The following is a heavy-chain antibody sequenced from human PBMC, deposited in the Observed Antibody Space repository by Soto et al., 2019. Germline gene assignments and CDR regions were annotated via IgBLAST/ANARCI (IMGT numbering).Heavy chain of an antibody. Sequence: EVQLLESGGGLVQPGGSLRLSCAASGFTFSTYAMSWVRQTPEKGLESVSGIVASGGITYYADSVKGRFTISRDNSKNTLYLQMNSLRAEDTAVYYCAKNSAATIRVGYDYWGQGTLVTVSS. D-gene: IGHD5-12*01. CDR3: AKNSAATIRVGYDY. V-gene: IGHV3-23*01. CDR1: GFTFSTYA. J-gene: IGHJ4*02. CDR2: IVASGGIT.